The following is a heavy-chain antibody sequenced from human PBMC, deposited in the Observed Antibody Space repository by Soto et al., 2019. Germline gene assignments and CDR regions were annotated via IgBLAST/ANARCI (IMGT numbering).Heavy chain of an antibody. V-gene: IGHV1-69*12. J-gene: IGHJ6*02. D-gene: IGHD6-13*01. CDR3: ARVPGKPQLLHYSYYGMDV. CDR1: GGTFSSYA. Sequence: QVQLVQSGAEVKKPGSSVKVSCKASGGTFSSYAISWVRQAPGQGLEWMGGIIPIFGTANYAQKFQGRVTITADEXXSXAXXELSSLRSEDTAVYYCARVPGKPQLLHYSYYGMDVWGQGTTVTVSS. CDR2: IIPIFGTA.